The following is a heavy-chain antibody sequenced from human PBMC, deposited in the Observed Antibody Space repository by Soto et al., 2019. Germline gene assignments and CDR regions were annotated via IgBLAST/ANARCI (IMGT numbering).Heavy chain of an antibody. CDR3: ARLPVLRYFYDY. D-gene: IGHD3-9*01. V-gene: IGHV4-39*01. J-gene: IGHJ4*02. Sequence: QLQLQESGPGLVKPSETLSLTCTVSGGSISSSSYYWGWIRQPPGKGLEWIGSINYSGSTYYNPSLKSRVTISVDTSKNQFSLKLSSVTAADTAEYYCARLPVLRYFYDYWGQGTLVTVSS. CDR2: INYSGST. CDR1: GGSISSSSYY.